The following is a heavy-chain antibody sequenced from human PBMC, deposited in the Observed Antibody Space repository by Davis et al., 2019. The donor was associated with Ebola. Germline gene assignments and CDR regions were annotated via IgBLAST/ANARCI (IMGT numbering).Heavy chain of an antibody. J-gene: IGHJ4*02. Sequence: PGGSLRLSCTASGFTFGDYAMSWVRQAPGKGLEWVAVISYDGSNKYYADSVKGRFTISRDNSKNTLYLQMNSLRAEDTAVYYCANTLYDFWSGYHPLDYWGQGTLVTVSS. V-gene: IGHV3-30*04. D-gene: IGHD3-3*01. CDR1: GFTFGDYA. CDR3: ANTLYDFWSGYHPLDY. CDR2: ISYDGSNK.